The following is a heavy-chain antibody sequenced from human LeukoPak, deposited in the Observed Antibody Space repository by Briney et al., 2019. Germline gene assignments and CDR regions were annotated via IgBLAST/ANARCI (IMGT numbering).Heavy chain of an antibody. V-gene: IGHV3-7*04. CDR3: AKDTFGSAFDI. CDR2: IKQDGSEK. D-gene: IGHD3-16*01. CDR1: GFTFSSYW. J-gene: IGHJ3*02. Sequence: GGSLRLSCAASGFTFSSYWMSWVSQAPGKGLEWVANIKQDGSEKYYVDSVKGRFTISRDNSKNTLYLQINSLRADDTAVYFCAKDTFGSAFDIWGQGTMVTVSS.